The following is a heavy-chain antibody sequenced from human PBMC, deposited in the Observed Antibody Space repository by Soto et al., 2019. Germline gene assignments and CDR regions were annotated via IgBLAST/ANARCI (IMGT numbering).Heavy chain of an antibody. CDR3: ARDGSWNDILYFDY. CDR2: ISYDGSNK. CDR1: GFIVSSNY. D-gene: IGHD1-1*01. Sequence: GGSLRLSCAASGFIVSSNYMSWVRQAPGKGLEWVSVISYDGSNKYYADSVKGRFTISRDNSKNTLYLQMNSLRAEDTAVYYCARDGSWNDILYFDYWGQGTLVTVSS. J-gene: IGHJ4*02. V-gene: IGHV3-30-3*01.